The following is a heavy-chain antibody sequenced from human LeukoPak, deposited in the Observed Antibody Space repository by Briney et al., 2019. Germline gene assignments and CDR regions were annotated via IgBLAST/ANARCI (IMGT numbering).Heavy chain of an antibody. V-gene: IGHV5-10-1*01. CDR2: IDPSDSYI. Sequence: GESLKISCRGSGYSFNTYWIGWVRQMPGKGLEWMGRIDPSDSYINHSPSFQGHVSISADKSVSTAYLQWSSLKASDSAMYYCARQPRGTVVFDYWGQGTLVTVSS. CDR3: ARQPRGTVVFDY. D-gene: IGHD4-23*01. J-gene: IGHJ4*02. CDR1: GYSFNTYW.